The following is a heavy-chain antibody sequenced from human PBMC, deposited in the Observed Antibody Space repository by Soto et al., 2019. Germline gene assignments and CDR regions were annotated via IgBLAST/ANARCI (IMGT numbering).Heavy chain of an antibody. J-gene: IGHJ6*02. CDR1: GYSFTSYW. CDR2: IYPGDSDT. V-gene: IGHV5-51*03. Sequence: PGKSLKISCKGSGYSFTSYWIGWVRQMPGKGLEWMGIIYPGDSDTRYSPSFQGQVTISADKSISTAYLQWSSLKASDTAMYYCARLYYYDSSGYTPYGMDVWGQGTTVTVSS. CDR3: ARLYYYDSSGYTPYGMDV. D-gene: IGHD3-22*01.